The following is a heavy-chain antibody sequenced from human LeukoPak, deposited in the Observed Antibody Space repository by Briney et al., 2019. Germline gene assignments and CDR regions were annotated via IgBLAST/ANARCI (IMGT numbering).Heavy chain of an antibody. D-gene: IGHD5-24*01. V-gene: IGHV4-59*01. J-gene: IGHJ4*02. CDR2: IYYSGST. CDR1: GGSISSYY. Sequence: SETLSLTCTVSGGSISSYYWSWIRQPPGKGLEWIGYIYYSGSTNYNPSLKSRVTISVDTSKNQFSLKLSSVTAADTAVYYCARGRDGYNYGYWGQGTLVTVSS. CDR3: ARGRDGYNYGY.